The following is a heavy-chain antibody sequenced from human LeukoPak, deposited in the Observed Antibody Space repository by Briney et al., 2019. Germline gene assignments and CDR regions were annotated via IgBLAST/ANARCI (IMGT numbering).Heavy chain of an antibody. CDR3: ARNGIAVAGYDY. D-gene: IGHD6-19*01. V-gene: IGHV1-2*02. J-gene: IGHJ4*02. Sequence: ASVKASCKASGYTFSGFYLHWVRQAPGQGLEWMGWIHPNSGATNDAQKFQGRITMTRDTSINTAYMELSGLTSDDTAVYYCARNGIAVAGYDYWGQGTVVSVSS. CDR1: GYTFSGFY. CDR2: IHPNSGAT.